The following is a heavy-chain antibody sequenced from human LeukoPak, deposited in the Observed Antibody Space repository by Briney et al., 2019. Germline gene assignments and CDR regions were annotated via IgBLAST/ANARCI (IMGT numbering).Heavy chain of an antibody. J-gene: IGHJ4*02. Sequence: ASVKVSCKASGYTFTSYDINWVRQATGQGLEWMGWMNPNSGNTGYAQKFQGRVTMTRNTSISTAYMEPSSLRSEDTAVYYCARAIAVAGNGIDYWGQGTLVTVSS. D-gene: IGHD6-19*01. CDR1: GYTFTSYD. CDR3: ARAIAVAGNGIDY. V-gene: IGHV1-8*01. CDR2: MNPNSGNT.